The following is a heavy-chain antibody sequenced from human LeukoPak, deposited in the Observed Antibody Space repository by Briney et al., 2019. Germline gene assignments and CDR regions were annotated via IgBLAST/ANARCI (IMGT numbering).Heavy chain of an antibody. CDR2: MNPNSGNT. Sequence: ASVKVSCKASGYTFTSYDINWVRQATGQGLEWMGWMNPNSGNTGYAQKFQGRVTMTRNTSISTAYMELSSLRSEDTALYYCARDPAGIAVAGMGRYYFDYWGQGTLVTASS. CDR3: ARDPAGIAVAGMGRYYFDY. J-gene: IGHJ4*02. D-gene: IGHD6-19*01. V-gene: IGHV1-8*01. CDR1: GYTFTSYD.